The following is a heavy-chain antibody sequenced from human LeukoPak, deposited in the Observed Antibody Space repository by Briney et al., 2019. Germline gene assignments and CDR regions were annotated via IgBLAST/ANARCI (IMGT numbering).Heavy chain of an antibody. CDR1: GFTFSSYW. Sequence: GGSLRLSCAASGFTFSSYWMSWVRQAPGKGLEWVANIKQDGSEKYYVDSVKGRFTISRDNAKNSLYLQMNSLRAEDTAVYYCARDPRGRLWGAFDIWGQGTMVTVSS. CDR2: IKQDGSEK. CDR3: ARDPRGRLWGAFDI. V-gene: IGHV3-7*03. J-gene: IGHJ3*02. D-gene: IGHD3-16*01.